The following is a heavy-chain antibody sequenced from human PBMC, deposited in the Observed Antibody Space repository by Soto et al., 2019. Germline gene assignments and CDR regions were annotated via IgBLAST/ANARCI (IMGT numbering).Heavy chain of an antibody. CDR1: GFTFSSYG. V-gene: IGHV3-33*01. J-gene: IGHJ3*02. CDR2: IWYDGSNK. D-gene: IGHD1-1*01. Sequence: QVQLVESGGGVVQPGRSLRLSCAASGFTFSSYGMHWVRQAPGKGLGWVAVIWYDGSNKYYADSVKGRFTISRDNSKNTLYLQMNSLRAEDTAVYYCARERGNGAFDIWGQGTMVTVSS. CDR3: ARERGNGAFDI.